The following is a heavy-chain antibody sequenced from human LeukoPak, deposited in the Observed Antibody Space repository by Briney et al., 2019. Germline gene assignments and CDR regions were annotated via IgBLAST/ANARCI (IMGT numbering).Heavy chain of an antibody. CDR2: FDPEDGGT. V-gene: IGHV1-24*01. Sequence: ASVKVSCKVSGYTLTELSMHWVRQAPGKGLEWMGGFDPEDGGTIYAQKFQGRVTMTEDTSTDTAYMELSSLRSEDTAVYYCATSLYYYDSSGYYGYWGQGTRVTVSS. D-gene: IGHD3-22*01. CDR1: GYTLTELS. J-gene: IGHJ4*02. CDR3: ATSLYYYDSSGYYGY.